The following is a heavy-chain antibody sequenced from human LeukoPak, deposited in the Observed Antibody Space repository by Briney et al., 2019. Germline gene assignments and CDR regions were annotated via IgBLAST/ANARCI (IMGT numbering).Heavy chain of an antibody. Sequence: GRSLRLSCAASGFTFSGYGMHWVRQAPGKGLEWVAVIWYDGSNKYYADSVKGRFTISRDNSKNTLYLQMNSLRAEDTAVYYCARDKNGSFDYWGQGTLVTVSS. D-gene: IGHD2-8*01. V-gene: IGHV3-33*01. J-gene: IGHJ4*02. CDR2: IWYDGSNK. CDR3: ARDKNGSFDY. CDR1: GFTFSGYG.